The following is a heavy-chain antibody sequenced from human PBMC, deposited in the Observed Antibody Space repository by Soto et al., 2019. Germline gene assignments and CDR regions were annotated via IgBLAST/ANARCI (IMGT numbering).Heavy chain of an antibody. CDR2: IWYDGSNK. CDR3: AREQTYYFDY. CDR1: GFTFSSYG. V-gene: IGHV3-33*01. J-gene: IGHJ4*02. Sequence: QVQLVESGGGVVQPGRSLRLSCAASGFTFSSYGMHWVRQAPGKGLEWVAVIWYDGSNKYYADSVKGRFTISRDNSKNTLYLQMNSLRAEDTAVYYCAREQTYYFDYWGQGTLVTVSS.